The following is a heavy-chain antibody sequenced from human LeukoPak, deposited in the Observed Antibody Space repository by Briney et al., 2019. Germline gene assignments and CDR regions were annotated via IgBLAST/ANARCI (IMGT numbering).Heavy chain of an antibody. D-gene: IGHD6-13*01. CDR2: INSDGSST. J-gene: IGHJ5*02. Sequence: PGGSLRLSCAASGFSFSTYWLHWVRQAPGKGLVWVSRINSDGSSTSYADSVKGRFTISRDNAKNTLYLQMNSLRAEDTAVYYCAIVGIAEGEGRGSFNWFDPWGQGTLVTVSS. V-gene: IGHV3-74*01. CDR1: GFSFSTYW. CDR3: AIVGIAEGEGRGSFNWFDP.